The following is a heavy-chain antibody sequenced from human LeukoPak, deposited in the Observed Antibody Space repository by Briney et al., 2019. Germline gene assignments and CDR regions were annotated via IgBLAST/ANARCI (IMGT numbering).Heavy chain of an antibody. CDR2: INENGGTT. CDR1: GFTFSNFA. V-gene: IGHV3-64*02. Sequence: GGSLRLSCAASGFTFSNFAMVWVRQAPGKGPEFVSGINENGGTTYYADSVKGRFTISRDSAKNTLYLQMGSLRAEDMAVYYCAREGTGNYNDACDIWGQGTIVTVSS. D-gene: IGHD1-7*01. CDR3: AREGTGNYNDACDI. J-gene: IGHJ3*02.